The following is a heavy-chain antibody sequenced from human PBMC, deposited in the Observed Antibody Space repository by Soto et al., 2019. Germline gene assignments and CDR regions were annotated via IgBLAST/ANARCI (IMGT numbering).Heavy chain of an antibody. V-gene: IGHV3-21*01. CDR2: ISSGSSDT. CDR1: RFTFSTYE. CDR3: ARVAY. J-gene: IGHJ4*02. Sequence: GGSLRLSCAASRFTFSTYEMNWVRQVPGKGLEWVASISSGSSDTWYADSVKGRFIISRDNAQNSLFLQMNTLRPEDTAMYYCARVAYWGPGTQVTVSS.